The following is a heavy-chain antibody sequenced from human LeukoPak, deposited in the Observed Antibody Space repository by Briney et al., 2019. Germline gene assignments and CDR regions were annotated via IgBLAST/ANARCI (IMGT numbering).Heavy chain of an antibody. V-gene: IGHV3-21*01. J-gene: IGHJ4*02. CDR1: GFTFSTYW. CDR2: ISSSSSYI. CDR3: ASSSSGWSPIYFDY. D-gene: IGHD6-19*01. Sequence: GGSLRLSCSASGFTFSTYWMSWVRQAPGKGLEWVSSISSSSSYIYYADSVKGRFTISRDNAKNSLYLQMNSLRAGDTAVYYCASSSSGWSPIYFDYWGQGTLVTVSS.